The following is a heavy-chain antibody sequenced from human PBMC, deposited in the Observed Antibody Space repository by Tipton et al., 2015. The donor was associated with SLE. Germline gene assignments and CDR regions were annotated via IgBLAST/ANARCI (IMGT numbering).Heavy chain of an antibody. V-gene: IGHV4-61*08. CDR3: ATLTVTIPRWFDP. CDR1: GGSVSSSGYS. J-gene: IGHJ5*02. Sequence: TLSLTCTVSGGSVSSSGYSWSWIRQPPGKGLQWIGYISYSGSTNYNPSLKSRVTISVDTSKNQFSLKLSSVTAADTAVYYCATLTVTIPRWFDPWGQGTLVTVSS. D-gene: IGHD4-17*01. CDR2: ISYSGST.